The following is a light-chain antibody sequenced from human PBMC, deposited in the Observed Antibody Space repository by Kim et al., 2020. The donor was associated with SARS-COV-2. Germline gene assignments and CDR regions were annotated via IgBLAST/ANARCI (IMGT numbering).Light chain of an antibody. CDR2: EAF. J-gene: IGKJ4*01. Sequence: LSPGERATLSCTASQSIGTDLAWYQHKPGEAPRRLIYEAFTRAAGIPARISGSGSGTEFTLTISSLQSEDFAVYYCQQYNEWPLTFGGGTKVDIK. V-gene: IGKV3D-15*01. CDR3: QQYNEWPLT. CDR1: QSIGTD.